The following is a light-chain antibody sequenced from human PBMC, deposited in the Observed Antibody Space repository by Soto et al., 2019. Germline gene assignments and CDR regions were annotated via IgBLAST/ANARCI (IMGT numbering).Light chain of an antibody. J-gene: IGKJ2*01. V-gene: IGKV4-1*01. CDR1: QSVLFSSNNMNY. Sequence: IVLTQSPDSLAVSLGERATINCKSSQSVLFSSNNMNYLAWYQHKPGQPPKLLIHWASTRESGVPDRFSGSGSGTDFTLTISSLQAEDVAVYYCQQYYTTHTFGQGTKLEIK. CDR3: QQYYTTHT. CDR2: WAS.